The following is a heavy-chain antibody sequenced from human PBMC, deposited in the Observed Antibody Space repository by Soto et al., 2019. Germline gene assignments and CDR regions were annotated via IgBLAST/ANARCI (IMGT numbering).Heavy chain of an antibody. J-gene: IGHJ4*02. Sequence: NPSETLSLTCAVSGGSIDSGAFSLGWIRQPPGKGLEWIGYVTHSGTAYSIPSLNGRLTLSVVSSQTQFSLKLTSVTAADSAFYYCARIHWAQSSLDYWGRGILVTVSS. D-gene: IGHD6-19*01. CDR2: VTHSGTA. CDR3: ARIHWAQSSLDY. CDR1: GGSIDSGAFS. V-gene: IGHV4-30-2*01.